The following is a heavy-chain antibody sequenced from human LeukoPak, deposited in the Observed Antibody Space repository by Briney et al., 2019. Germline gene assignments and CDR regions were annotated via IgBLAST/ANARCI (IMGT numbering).Heavy chain of an antibody. CDR2: ISRSSSFI. CDR1: GFAFSSYS. CDR3: ARDMYGGTDY. V-gene: IGHV3-21*01. D-gene: IGHD2-8*01. J-gene: IGHJ4*02. Sequence: PGGSLRLSCAASGFAFSSYSMNWVRQAPGKGLEWVSSISRSSSFIYYADSVRGRFTISRDNAKNSLYLQMNSLRAEDTAVYCCARDMYGGTDYWGQGTLVTVSS.